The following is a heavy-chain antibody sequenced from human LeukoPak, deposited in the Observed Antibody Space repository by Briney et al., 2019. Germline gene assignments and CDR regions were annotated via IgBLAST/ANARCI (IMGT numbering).Heavy chain of an antibody. CDR2: IYHSGST. Sequence: SETLSLTCAVSGGSISSGGYSWSWIRQPPGKGLEWIGYIYHSGSTYYNPSLKSRVTISVDTSKNQFSLKLSSVTAADTAVYYCARDSSGWDYWGQGTLVTVSS. V-gene: IGHV4-30-2*01. CDR1: GGSISSGGYS. CDR3: ARDSSGWDY. D-gene: IGHD6-19*01. J-gene: IGHJ4*02.